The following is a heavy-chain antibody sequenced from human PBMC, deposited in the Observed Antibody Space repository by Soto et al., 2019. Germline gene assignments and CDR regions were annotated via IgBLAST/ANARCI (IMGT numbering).Heavy chain of an antibody. CDR1: GGSISSGDYY. J-gene: IGHJ6*02. D-gene: IGHD2-2*01. CDR2: IYYSGST. V-gene: IGHV4-30-4*01. Sequence: SETLYLTCTVSGGSISSGDYYWSWIRQPPGKGLEWIGYIYYSGSTYYNPSLKSRVTMSVDTSKNQFSLKLSSVTAADTAVYYCARDLVVPAARRGYYYYYGMDVWDQGTTVTVSS. CDR3: ARDLVVPAARRGYYYYYGMDV.